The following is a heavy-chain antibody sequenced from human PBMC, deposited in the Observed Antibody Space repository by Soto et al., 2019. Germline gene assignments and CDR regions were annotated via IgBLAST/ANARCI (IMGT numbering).Heavy chain of an antibody. CDR1: GYSFTSYW. V-gene: IGHV5-51*01. CDR2: IYPGDSDT. J-gene: IGHJ3*01. CDR3: ARTMVRGVIEAFDL. Sequence: GESLKISCKGSGYSFTSYWIGWVRQMPGKGLEWMGIIYPGDSDTRYSPSFQGQVTISADTAISTAYLQWSSLKAWDTAMYDCARTMVRGVIEAFDLWGQGTMVTVSS. D-gene: IGHD3-10*01.